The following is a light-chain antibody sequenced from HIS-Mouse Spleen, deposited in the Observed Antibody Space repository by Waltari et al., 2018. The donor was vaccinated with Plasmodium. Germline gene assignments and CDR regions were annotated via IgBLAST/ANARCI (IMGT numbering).Light chain of an antibody. CDR2: KAS. V-gene: IGKV1-5*03. J-gene: IGKJ1*01. CDR1: QSISSR. CDR3: QQYNSYSWT. Sequence: DIPMTQSPSTLSASVGDRVTITCRASQSISSRLAWYQQKPGKAPKLLMYKASSLESGVPSRFSGSGSGTEFTLTISSLQPDDFATYYCQQYNSYSWTFGQGTKVEIK.